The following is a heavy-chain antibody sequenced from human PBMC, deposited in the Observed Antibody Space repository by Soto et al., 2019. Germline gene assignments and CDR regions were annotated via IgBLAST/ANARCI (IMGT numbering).Heavy chain of an antibody. D-gene: IGHD3-3*01. V-gene: IGHV1-18*01. CDR3: ARVLEWLDYYYYYYMDV. Sequence: ASVKVSCKASGYTFTSYGMSWVRQAPGQGLERMGWISAYNGNTNYAQKLQGRVTMTTDTSTSTAYMELRSLRSDDTAVYYCARVLEWLDYYYYYYMDVWGKGTTVTVSS. J-gene: IGHJ6*03. CDR1: GYTFTSYG. CDR2: ISAYNGNT.